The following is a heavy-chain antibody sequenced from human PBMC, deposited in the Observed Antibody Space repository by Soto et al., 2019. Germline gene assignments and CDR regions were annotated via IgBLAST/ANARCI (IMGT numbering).Heavy chain of an antibody. J-gene: IGHJ5*02. V-gene: IGHV1-3*01. Sequence: ASVKVSCKASGYTFTTYAMHWVRQAPGQRLEWMGWLNAGNGHTKYSQKFQGRVTITRDTSASAAYMELSSLRSGHTAVYYCARVNGDRTSCHNWFDPCGQGTLVTVAS. CDR1: GYTFTTYA. CDR2: LNAGNGHT. CDR3: ARVNGDRTSCHNWFDP. D-gene: IGHD2-2*01.